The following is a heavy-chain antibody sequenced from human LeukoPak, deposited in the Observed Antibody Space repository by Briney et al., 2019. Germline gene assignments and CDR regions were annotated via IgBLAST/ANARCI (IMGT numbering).Heavy chain of an antibody. D-gene: IGHD3-16*02. CDR2: INSDGSST. V-gene: IGHV3-74*01. CDR3: ARGYDYVWGSYRSPYFDY. Sequence: GGSLRLSCAASGFTFSSYWMHWVRQAPGKGLVWVSRINSDGSSTSYADSVKGRFTISRDNAKNTLYLQMNSLRAEDTAVYYCARGYDYVWGSYRSPYFDYWGQGTLVTVSS. J-gene: IGHJ4*02. CDR1: GFTFSSYW.